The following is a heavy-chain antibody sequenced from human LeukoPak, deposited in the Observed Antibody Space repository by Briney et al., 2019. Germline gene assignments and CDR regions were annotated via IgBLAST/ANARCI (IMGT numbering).Heavy chain of an antibody. Sequence: SETLSLTCAVYGGSFSGYYWSWIRQPPGKGLEWIGEINHSGSTNYNPSLKSRVTISVDTSKNQFSLELSSVTAADTAVYYCARVTAVAGSSAYWGQGTLVTVSS. CDR2: INHSGST. J-gene: IGHJ4*02. CDR3: ARVTAVAGSSAY. D-gene: IGHD6-19*01. CDR1: GGSFSGYY. V-gene: IGHV4-34*01.